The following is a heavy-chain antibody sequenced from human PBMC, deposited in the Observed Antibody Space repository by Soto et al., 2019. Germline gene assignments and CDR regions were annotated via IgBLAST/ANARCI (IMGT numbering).Heavy chain of an antibody. CDR2: ISSSGSTI. CDR1: GFTFSSYE. D-gene: IGHD1-26*01. J-gene: IGHJ6*02. CDR3: ARALQWELLSYYYYGMDV. Sequence: GGSLRLSCAASGFTFSSYEMNWVRQAPGKGLEWVSYISSSGSTIYYADPVKGRFTISRDNAKNSLYLQMNSLRAEDTAVYYCARALQWELLSYYYYGMDVWGQGTTVTVSS. V-gene: IGHV3-48*03.